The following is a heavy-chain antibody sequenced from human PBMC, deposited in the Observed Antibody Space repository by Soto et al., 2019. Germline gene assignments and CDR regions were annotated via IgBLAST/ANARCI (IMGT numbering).Heavy chain of an antibody. CDR2: IIPIFGTA. CDR3: PRGGIEIIDWFDP. V-gene: IGHV1-69*12. CDR1: GGAFSSYA. D-gene: IGHD2-15*01. J-gene: IGHJ5*02. Sequence: QVQLVQSGAEVKKPGSSVKVSCNASGGAFSSYAISWVREAPGQGLEWMGGIIPIFGTANYAQKFQGRVTITADESTSKAYRELSSLRSEDTAVYYCPRGGIEIIDWFDPWGQGTLVTVSS.